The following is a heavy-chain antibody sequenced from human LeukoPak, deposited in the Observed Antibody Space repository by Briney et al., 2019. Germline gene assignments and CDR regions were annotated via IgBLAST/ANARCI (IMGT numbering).Heavy chain of an antibody. D-gene: IGHD6-19*01. CDR3: ARVGHIRQWLVPHADY. Sequence: ASVKVSCKASGYTFTSYYMHWVRQAPGQGLEWMGIINPSGGSTSYAQKFQGRVTMTRDTSTSTVYMELSGLRSEDTAVYYCARVGHIRQWLVPHADYWGQGTLVTVSS. CDR2: INPSGGST. J-gene: IGHJ4*02. V-gene: IGHV1-46*01. CDR1: GYTFTSYY.